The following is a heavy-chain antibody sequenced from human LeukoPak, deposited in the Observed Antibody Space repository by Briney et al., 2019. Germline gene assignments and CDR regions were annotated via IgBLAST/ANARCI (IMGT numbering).Heavy chain of an antibody. J-gene: IGHJ5*02. V-gene: IGHV5-51*04. D-gene: IGHD3-10*01. CDR2: TYLRDSQT. Sequence: GESLKISCKVSGFTFTSDWIAWVRQTPGKGLEWIGITYLRDSQTRYSPSFQGQVTISVDKPTTTAYLQWRSLEASDTAMYYCASRFGTGNLNWFEPWGQGTLVTVSS. CDR1: GFTFTSDW. CDR3: ASRFGTGNLNWFEP.